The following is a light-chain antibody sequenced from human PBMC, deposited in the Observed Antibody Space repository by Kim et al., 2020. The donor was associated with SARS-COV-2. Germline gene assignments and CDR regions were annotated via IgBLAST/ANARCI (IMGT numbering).Light chain of an antibody. CDR3: QAWDSSTLWV. J-gene: IGLJ3*02. Sequence: VSPGQTASITCSGDKLGDKYACWYQQKPGQSPVLVIYQDSERPSGIPERFSGSNSGNTATLTISGTQAMDEADYYCQAWDSSTLWVFGGGTQLTVL. V-gene: IGLV3-1*01. CDR1: KLGDKY. CDR2: QDS.